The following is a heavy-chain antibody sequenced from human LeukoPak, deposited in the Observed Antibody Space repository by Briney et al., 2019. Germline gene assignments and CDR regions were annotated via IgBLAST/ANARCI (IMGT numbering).Heavy chain of an antibody. D-gene: IGHD3-10*01. V-gene: IGHV3-11*04. J-gene: IGHJ4*02. CDR2: ISSSHSTI. Sequence: VGSLRLSCAASGFRFNDYYMSWIRQAPGKGLEWIGYISSSHSTIYYADSMKGRFTISRDNAENTLYLQMINLRAEDTAAYYCARLYYQLLPYFDYWGQGTLVTVAS. CDR3: ARLYYQLLPYFDY. CDR1: GFRFNDYY.